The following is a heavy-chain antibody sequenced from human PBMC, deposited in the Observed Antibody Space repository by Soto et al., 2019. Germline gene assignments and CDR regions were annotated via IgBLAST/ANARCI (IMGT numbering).Heavy chain of an antibody. CDR2: IDPGDSQT. D-gene: IGHD3-22*01. CDR1: GYSFAGYW. Sequence: GESLKISFKVSGYSFAGYWITWVRQKPGKGLEWMGRIDPGDSQTYYSPSFRGHVTISVTKSITTVFLQWSSLRASDTAMYYCARQIYDSDTGPNFQYYFDSWGQGTPVTVSS. CDR3: ARQIYDSDTGPNFQYYFDS. V-gene: IGHV5-10-1*01. J-gene: IGHJ4*02.